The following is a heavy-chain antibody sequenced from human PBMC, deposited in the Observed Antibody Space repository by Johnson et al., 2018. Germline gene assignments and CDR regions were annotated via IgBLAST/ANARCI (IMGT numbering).Heavy chain of an antibody. J-gene: IGHJ1*01. D-gene: IGHD2-2*01. Sequence: EVQLVETGGGLVRPGRSLRLSCKTSGFTFGDYTINWFRQAPGKGLVWVSRISSDGSMTTYADTVRDRFTISRDNAKNTVYLLMNSLRAEDTAVYYCARPSGSRVRFREGSPSFQHWGQGTLVTVSS. CDR1: GFTFGDYT. V-gene: IGHV3-74*02. CDR2: ISSDGSMT. CDR3: ARPSGSRVRFREGSPSFQH.